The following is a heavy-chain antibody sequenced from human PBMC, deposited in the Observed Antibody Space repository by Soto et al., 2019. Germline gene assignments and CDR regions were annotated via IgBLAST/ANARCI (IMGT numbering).Heavy chain of an antibody. V-gene: IGHV3-33*01. CDR3: ARKGHCSGGSCYDYYYYGMDV. Sequence: PGGSLRLSCAASGFTFSSYGMHWVRQAPGKGLEWVAVIWYDGSNKYYADSVKGRFTISRDNSRNTLYLQMDSLRAEDTAVYYCARKGHCSGGSCYDYYYYGMDVWGQGTTVTVSS. CDR1: GFTFSSYG. J-gene: IGHJ6*02. CDR2: IWYDGSNK. D-gene: IGHD2-15*01.